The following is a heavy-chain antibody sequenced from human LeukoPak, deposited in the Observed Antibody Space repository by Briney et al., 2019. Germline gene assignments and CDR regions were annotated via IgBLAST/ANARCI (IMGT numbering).Heavy chain of an antibody. V-gene: IGHV4-28*01. CDR3: ARKENVYYYFDY. CDR2: IYHSGTT. J-gene: IGHJ4*02. CDR1: GYSITSSSW. Sequence: TPSDTLSLTCAVSGYSITSSSWWGWIRQPPGKGLEWIGYIYHSGTTYYNPSLQSRVTMSVDTSKNQFSLKLSSVTAVDTAVYYCARKENVYYYFDYWGQGTLVTVSS. D-gene: IGHD3-10*01.